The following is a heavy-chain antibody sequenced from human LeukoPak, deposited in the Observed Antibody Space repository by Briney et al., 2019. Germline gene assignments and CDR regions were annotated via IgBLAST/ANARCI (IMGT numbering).Heavy chain of an antibody. V-gene: IGHV1-8*01. J-gene: IGHJ5*02. Sequence: GASVKVSCKASGYTFTSYDINWVRQATGQGLEWMGWMNPNSGNTGYAQKFQGRVTMTRNTSISTAYMELSSLRSEDTAVYYCARFALSWSSSSGRWFDPWGQGTLVTVSS. D-gene: IGHD6-6*01. CDR1: GYTFTSYD. CDR3: ARFALSWSSSSGRWFDP. CDR2: MNPNSGNT.